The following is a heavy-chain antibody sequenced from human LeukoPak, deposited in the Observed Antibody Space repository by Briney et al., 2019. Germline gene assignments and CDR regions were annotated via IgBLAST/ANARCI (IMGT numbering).Heavy chain of an antibody. CDR2: INSDGSST. D-gene: IGHD2-8*01. CDR3: ARVRLMNWFDP. CDR1: GFIFSTYW. J-gene: IGHJ5*02. Sequence: GGSLRLSCAASGFIFSTYWMHWVRQAPGKGLVWVSRINSDGSSTNYADSVKGRFIISRDNAKNTLYLQMNSLRADDTAVYYCARVRLMNWFDPWGLGTLVIVSS. V-gene: IGHV3-74*01.